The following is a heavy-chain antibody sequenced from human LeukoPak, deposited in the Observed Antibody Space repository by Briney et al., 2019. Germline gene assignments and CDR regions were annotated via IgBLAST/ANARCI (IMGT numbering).Heavy chain of an antibody. D-gene: IGHD2-2*01. J-gene: IGHJ4*02. CDR3: AKSPRHCSSTSCYGN. CDR2: ISGSGGST. CDR1: GFTFSSYA. Sequence: PGGSLRLSCAASGFTFSSYAMSWVRQAPGKGLEWVSAISGSGGSTYYADSVKGRFTISRDNSKNTLYLQMNSLRAEDTAVYYCAKSPRHCSSTSCYGNWGQGTLVTVSS. V-gene: IGHV3-23*01.